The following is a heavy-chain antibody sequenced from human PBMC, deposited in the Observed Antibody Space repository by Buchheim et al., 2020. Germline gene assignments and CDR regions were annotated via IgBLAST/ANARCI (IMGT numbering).Heavy chain of an antibody. D-gene: IGHD2-2*01. V-gene: IGHV3-23*01. J-gene: IGHJ6*02. CDR3: AKDGGVPAAIITYYYYYGMDV. CDR2: ISGSGGSS. Sequence: EVQLLESGGGLVQPGGSLRLSCAASGFTFSNYAMSWVRQAPGKGLEWVSTISGSGGSSYFADSVKGRFTISRDNSKNTLYLQMNSLRAEDTAVYYCAKDGGVPAAIITYYYYYGMDVWGQGTT. CDR1: GFTFSNYA.